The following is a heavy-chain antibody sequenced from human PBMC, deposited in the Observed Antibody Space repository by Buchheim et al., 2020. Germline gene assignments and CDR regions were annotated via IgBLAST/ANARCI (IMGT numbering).Heavy chain of an antibody. CDR1: GFTFSSYS. J-gene: IGHJ6*02. CDR3: ARWGYQLLESYYYYYYGMDV. D-gene: IGHD2-2*01. Sequence: EVQLVESGGGLVQPGGSLRLSCAASGFTFSSYSMNWVRQAPGKGLEWVSYISSSSSTIYYADSVKGRFTISRDNAKNSLYLQMNSLRDEDTAVYYCARWGYQLLESYYYYYYGMDVWGQGTT. V-gene: IGHV3-48*02. CDR2: ISSSSSTI.